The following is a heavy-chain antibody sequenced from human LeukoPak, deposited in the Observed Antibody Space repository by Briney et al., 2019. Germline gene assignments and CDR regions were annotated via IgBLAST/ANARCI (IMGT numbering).Heavy chain of an antibody. CDR3: AELGITMIGGV. CDR2: ISSSGSTI. V-gene: IGHV3-11*04. J-gene: IGHJ6*04. CDR1: GFTFSDSY. D-gene: IGHD3-10*02. Sequence: GGSLRLSCAASGFTFSDSYMTWVRQAPGKGLEWVSYISSSGSTIYYADSVKGRFTISRDNAKNSLYLQMNSLRAEDTAVYYCAELGITMIGGVWGKGTAVTISS.